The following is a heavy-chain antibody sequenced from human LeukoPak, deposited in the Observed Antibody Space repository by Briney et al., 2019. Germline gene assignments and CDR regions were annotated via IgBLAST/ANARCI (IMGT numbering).Heavy chain of an antibody. Sequence: PSETLSLTCTVSGGSISSSSYYWGWIRQPPGKGLEWIGSIYYSGSTYYNPSLKSRVTISVDTSKNQFSLKLSSVTAADTAVYYCAREGIAAAGPPLGYWGQGTLVTVSS. V-gene: IGHV4-39*02. CDR3: AREGIAAAGPPLGY. CDR2: IYYSGST. D-gene: IGHD6-13*01. CDR1: GGSISSSSYY. J-gene: IGHJ4*02.